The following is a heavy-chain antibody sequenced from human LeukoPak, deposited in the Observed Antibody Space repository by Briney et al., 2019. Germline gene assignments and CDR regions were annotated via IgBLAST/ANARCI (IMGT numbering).Heavy chain of an antibody. J-gene: IGHJ4*02. D-gene: IGHD2-15*01. CDR2: ISGSGGIT. CDR1: GLTFSSCS. CDR3: ANGRGPNTGPTLDY. V-gene: IGHV3-23*01. Sequence: AGGSLRLSCAASGLTFSSCSMTWVRQGPGKGLEWVSCISGSGGITYYADSVKGRFTISRDNSKNTLYLQLNSLRAEDTAIYYCANGRGPNTGPTLDYWGQGTLVTVSS.